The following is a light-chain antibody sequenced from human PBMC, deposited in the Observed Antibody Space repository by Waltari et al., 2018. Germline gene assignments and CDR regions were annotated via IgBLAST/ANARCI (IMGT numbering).Light chain of an antibody. CDR3: QQYGGSPRIFT. Sequence: ESVLPQSPVTLSLSPGERATLSCKTSQNISSSYLTWYQQYPGQAPRLVVYGVSTRATGIPDRFSGSRSGTDFTLTISRLEPEDFAVYYCQQYGGSPRIFTFGAGTKVEIK. CDR2: GVS. J-gene: IGKJ3*01. V-gene: IGKV3-20*01. CDR1: QNISSSY.